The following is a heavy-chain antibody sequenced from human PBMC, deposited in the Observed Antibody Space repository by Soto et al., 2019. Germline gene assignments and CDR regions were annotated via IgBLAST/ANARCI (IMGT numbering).Heavy chain of an antibody. CDR1: GGSISSYY. CDR2: IYYSGST. V-gene: IGHV4-59*01. Sequence: SETLSLTCTVSGGSISSYYWSWIRQPPGEGLEWIGYIYYSGSTNYNPSLKSRVTISVDTSKNQFSLKLSSVTAADTAVYYCARVVSHYDFWSGYPNWFDPWGQGTLVTVSS. CDR3: ARVVSHYDFWSGYPNWFDP. J-gene: IGHJ5*02. D-gene: IGHD3-3*01.